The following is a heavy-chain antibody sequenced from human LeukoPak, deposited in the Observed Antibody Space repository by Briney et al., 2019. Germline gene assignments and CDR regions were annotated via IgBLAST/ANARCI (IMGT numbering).Heavy chain of an antibody. CDR2: ISYDGSNK. V-gene: IGHV3-30*04. J-gene: IGHJ4*02. CDR1: GFTFSSYA. Sequence: PGGSLRLSCAASGFTFSSYAMHWVRQAPGKGLEWVAVISYDGSNKYYADSVKGRFTISRDNSKNTLYLQMNSLRAEDTAVYYCARDKQWLSGYFDYWGQGTLVTVSS. CDR3: ARDKQWLSGYFDY. D-gene: IGHD6-19*01.